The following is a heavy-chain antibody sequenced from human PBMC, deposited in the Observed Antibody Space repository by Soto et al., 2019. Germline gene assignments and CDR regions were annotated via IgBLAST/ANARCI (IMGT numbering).Heavy chain of an antibody. D-gene: IGHD6-19*01. Sequence: GGSLRLSCAASGFTFSSYAMRWVRQAPGKGLEWVAVISYDGSNKYYADSVKGRFTISRDNSKNTLYLQMNSLRAEDTAVYYCARSIAVAGIDYWGQGTLVTVSS. V-gene: IGHV3-30-3*01. J-gene: IGHJ4*02. CDR1: GFTFSSYA. CDR2: ISYDGSNK. CDR3: ARSIAVAGIDY.